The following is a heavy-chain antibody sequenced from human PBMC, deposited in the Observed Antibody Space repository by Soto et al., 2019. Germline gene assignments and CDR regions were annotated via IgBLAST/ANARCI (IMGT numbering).Heavy chain of an antibody. D-gene: IGHD6-19*01. J-gene: IGHJ4*02. CDR3: ARVTAVAGNYFDY. CDR2: IIPIVDIA. Sequence: QVQLVQSGAEVKEPGSSVKVSCKASGGTFSSYSISWVRQAPGQGLEWMGRIIPIVDIATYAQKLEGRVTIPADKSTSKAYMELSSLRSEDTAVYYCARVTAVAGNYFDYWGQGTQVTVSS. CDR1: GGTFSSYS. V-gene: IGHV1-69*02.